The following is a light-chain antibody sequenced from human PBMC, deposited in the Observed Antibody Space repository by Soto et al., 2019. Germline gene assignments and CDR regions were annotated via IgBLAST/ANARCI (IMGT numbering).Light chain of an antibody. CDR3: AAWDDNLNGRV. J-gene: IGLJ3*02. CDR2: NNN. Sequence: QSALTQPASVSGSPGQSITISCTGTSRDVGAYHYVSWYQQHPGKAPKLIIYNNNQRPSGVPDRFSGSKSGTSASLAISGLQSEDEADYYCAAWDDNLNGRVFGGGTQLTVL. CDR1: SRDVGAYHY. V-gene: IGLV2-14*03.